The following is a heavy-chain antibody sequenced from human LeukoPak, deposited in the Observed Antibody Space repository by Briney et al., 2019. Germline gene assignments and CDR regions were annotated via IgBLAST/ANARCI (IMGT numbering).Heavy chain of an antibody. D-gene: IGHD3-3*01. J-gene: IGHJ5*02. CDR1: GFSFSYYW. CDR2: IKHDGNEK. V-gene: IGHV3-7*01. CDR3: ARDAEVGTLFGVLSRYNWFDP. Sequence: PGGSLRLSCTASGFSFSYYWMSWVRQAPGEGLEWVANIKHDGNEKYYVDSVKGRFTISRDNAKKSLYLQMNSLRVEDTAVYYCARDAEVGTLFGVLSRYNWFDPWGQGTLVTVSS.